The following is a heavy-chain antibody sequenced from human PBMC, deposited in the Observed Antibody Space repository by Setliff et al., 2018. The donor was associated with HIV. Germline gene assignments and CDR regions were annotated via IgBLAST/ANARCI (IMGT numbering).Heavy chain of an antibody. J-gene: IGHJ3*02. CDR3: ASTSRRLGDSSGNEGAFER. CDR1: GYSLSSGYF. V-gene: IGHV4-38-2*01. CDR2: IYHSGST. Sequence: PSETLSLTCAVSGYSLSSGYFWGWIRQPPGKGLEWIGSIYHSGSTYYNPSLKSRVTISVDTSKNQFSLKLSSVTAADTAVYYCASTSRRLGDSSGNEGAFERWGQGTMVTVS. D-gene: IGHD3-22*01.